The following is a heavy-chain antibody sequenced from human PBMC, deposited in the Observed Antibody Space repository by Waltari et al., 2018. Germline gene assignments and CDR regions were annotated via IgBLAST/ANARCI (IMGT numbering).Heavy chain of an antibody. CDR3: VKETAYGYYFDN. J-gene: IGHJ4*02. CDR1: GFTFNNYA. V-gene: IGHV3-23*03. Sequence: EVQLLESGGGLIPPGGSLTLSCAASGFTFNNYAMNWIRQAPGKGLGWVSVIYSGGGAYYADAVKGRFTISRDNAKNTLYLQRSSLRLEDTAVYYCVKETAYGYYFDNWGQGTLVSVSS. D-gene: IGHD3-10*01. CDR2: IYSGGGA.